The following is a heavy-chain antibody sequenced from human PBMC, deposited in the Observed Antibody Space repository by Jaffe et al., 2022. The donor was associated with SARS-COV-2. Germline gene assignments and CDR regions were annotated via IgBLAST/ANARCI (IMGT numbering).Heavy chain of an antibody. D-gene: IGHD3-3*01. CDR1: GDSVSSKSAT. CDR3: AGGLFWFDP. CDR2: TYYNSKWHS. Sequence: QVQLHQSGPGLVKPSQTLSLTCAISGDSVSSKSATWSWIRQSPSRGLEWLGRTYYNSKWHSDYAASVKSRITINPDTSKNQFSLQLNSATPEDTAVYYCAGGLFWFDPWGQGTLVTVSS. V-gene: IGHV6-1*01. J-gene: IGHJ5*02.